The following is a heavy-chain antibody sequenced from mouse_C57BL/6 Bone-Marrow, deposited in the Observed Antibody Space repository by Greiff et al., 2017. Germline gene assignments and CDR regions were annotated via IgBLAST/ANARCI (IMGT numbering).Heavy chain of an antibody. D-gene: IGHD1-1*01. V-gene: IGHV1-50*01. Sequence: QVQLQQPGAELVKPGASVKLSCKASGYTFTSYWMQWVKQRPGQGLEWIGEIDPSDSYPNYNQKFKGKATLTVDTSYSTAYMQLSSLTSEDSAVYYCAREGDGPWYFDVWGTGTTVTVSS. CDR2: IDPSDSYP. J-gene: IGHJ1*03. CDR1: GYTFTSYW. CDR3: AREGDGPWYFDV.